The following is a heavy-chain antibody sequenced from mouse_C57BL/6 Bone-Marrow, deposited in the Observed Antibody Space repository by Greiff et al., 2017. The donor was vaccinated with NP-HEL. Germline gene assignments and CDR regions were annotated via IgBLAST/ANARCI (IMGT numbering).Heavy chain of an antibody. CDR1: GYTFTDYY. D-gene: IGHD1-1*01. CDR2: INPNNGGT. Sequence: EVQLQQSGPELVKPEASVKISCKASGYTFTDYYMNWVKQSHGKSLEWIGDINPNNGGTSYNQKFKGKATLTVDKSSSTAYMELRSLTSEDSAVYYCARGDGSDWYFDVWGTGTTVTVSS. J-gene: IGHJ1*03. V-gene: IGHV1-26*01. CDR3: ARGDGSDWYFDV.